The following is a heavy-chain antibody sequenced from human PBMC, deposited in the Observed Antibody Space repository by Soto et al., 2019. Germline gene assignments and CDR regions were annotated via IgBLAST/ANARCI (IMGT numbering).Heavy chain of an antibody. CDR2: ISAIFGNA. J-gene: IGHJ6*02. CDR1: GYTFTSYG. D-gene: IGHD2-15*01. CDR3: AREGGDCSGGSCYSDYYYYGMDV. Sequence: ASVNGACKASGYTFTSYGISWVRQAPGQGLEWMGWISAIFGNANYAQKLQGRVTMTTDESTSTAYMELSSLRSEDTAVYYCAREGGDCSGGSCYSDYYYYGMDVWGQGTTVTVSS. V-gene: IGHV1-18*01.